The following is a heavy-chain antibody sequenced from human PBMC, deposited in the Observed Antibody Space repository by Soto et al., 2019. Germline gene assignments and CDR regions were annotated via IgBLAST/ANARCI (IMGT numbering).Heavy chain of an antibody. V-gene: IGHV4-59*01. CDR3: ARDTIFSGYYYYYMDV. CDR2: IYYSGST. CDR1: GGSISSYY. Sequence: SETLSLTCTVSGGSISSYYWSWIRQPPGKGLEWIGYIYYSGSTNYNPSLRSRVTISVDTSKNQFSLKLSSVTAADTAVYYCARDTIFSGYYYYYMDVWGTGTTVTVAS. D-gene: IGHD1-26*01. J-gene: IGHJ6*03.